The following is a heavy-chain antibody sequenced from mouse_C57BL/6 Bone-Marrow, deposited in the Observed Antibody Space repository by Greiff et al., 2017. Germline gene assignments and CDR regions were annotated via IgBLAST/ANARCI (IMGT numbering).Heavy chain of an antibody. D-gene: IGHD2-4*01. CDR3: ATRLRRGWYFDV. V-gene: IGHV1-74*01. J-gene: IGHJ1*03. CDR1: GYTFTSYW. CDR2: IHPSDSDT. Sequence: QVQLQQPGAELVQPGASVKVSCKASGYTFTSYWMHWVKPRPGQGLEWIGRIHPSDSDTNYNQKFQGKATLTVDKSSSTAYMQLSSLTSEDSAVYDCATRLRRGWYFDVWGTGTTVTVSS.